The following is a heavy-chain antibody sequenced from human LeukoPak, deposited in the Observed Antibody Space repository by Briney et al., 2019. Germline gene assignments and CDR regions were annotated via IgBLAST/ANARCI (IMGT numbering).Heavy chain of an antibody. Sequence: GGSLRLSCGASGFTFGAYWMYWVRQAPGKGLEWVSAISGSGGSTYYADSVKGRFTISRDSSKNTLYLQMNSLRAEDTAVYYCAKGHYDSSGYYYERDAFDIWGQGTMVTVSS. V-gene: IGHV3-23*01. CDR1: GFTFGAYW. CDR2: ISGSGGST. CDR3: AKGHYDSSGYYYERDAFDI. J-gene: IGHJ3*02. D-gene: IGHD3-22*01.